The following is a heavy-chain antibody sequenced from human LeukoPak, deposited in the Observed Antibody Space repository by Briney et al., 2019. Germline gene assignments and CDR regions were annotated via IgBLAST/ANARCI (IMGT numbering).Heavy chain of an antibody. CDR2: ISSSGSTI. J-gene: IGHJ4*02. D-gene: IGHD3-3*01. Sequence: PGGSLRLSCAASGFTFSDYYMSWIRQAPGKGLEWVSYISSSGSTIYYADSVKGRFTISRDNAKNSLYLQMNSLRAEDTAVYYCARVKKDYDFWSGYSPAGYFDYWGQGTLVTVSS. CDR1: GFTFSDYY. V-gene: IGHV3-11*04. CDR3: ARVKKDYDFWSGYSPAGYFDY.